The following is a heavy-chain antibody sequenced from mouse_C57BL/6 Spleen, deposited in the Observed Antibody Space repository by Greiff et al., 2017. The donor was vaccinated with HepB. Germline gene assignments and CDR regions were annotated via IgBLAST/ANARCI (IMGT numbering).Heavy chain of an antibody. J-gene: IGHJ2*01. V-gene: IGHV5-4*03. CDR1: GFTFSSYA. CDR3: ARGVYDSRYFDY. CDR2: ISDGGSYT. Sequence: EVKVVESGGGLVKPGGSLKLSCAASGFTFSSYAMSWVRQTPEKRLEWVATISDGGSYTYYPDNVKGRFTISRDNAKNNLYLQMSHLKSEDTAMYYCARGVYDSRYFDYWGQGTTLTVSS. D-gene: IGHD2-3*01.